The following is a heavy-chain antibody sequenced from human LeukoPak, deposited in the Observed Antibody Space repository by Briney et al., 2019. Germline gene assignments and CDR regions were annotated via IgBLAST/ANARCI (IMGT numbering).Heavy chain of an antibody. Sequence: SVKVSCKASGGTFSSYAISWVRQAPGRGLEWMGRIIPILGIANYAQKFQGRVTITADKSTSTAYMELSSLRSEDTAVYYCARDYYDSSGYYHPKPPQERYYYYYGMDVWGQGTTVTVSS. J-gene: IGHJ6*02. CDR2: IIPILGIA. V-gene: IGHV1-69*04. CDR1: GGTFSSYA. CDR3: ARDYYDSSGYYHPKPPQERYYYYYGMDV. D-gene: IGHD3-22*01.